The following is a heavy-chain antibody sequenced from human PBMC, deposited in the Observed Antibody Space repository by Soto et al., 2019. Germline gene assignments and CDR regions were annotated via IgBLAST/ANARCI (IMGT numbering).Heavy chain of an antibody. CDR2: MNTDSGHA. J-gene: IGHJ3*02. Sequence: ASVKVSCKTSGYTFTSYDMNWVRQAPGQGLEWMGWMNTDSGHAESAQQFQGRVTMTRDTSIRTVYMELSSLRSDDTAVYYCAAEEAVAVYAFDIWGKGTMVTVSS. CDR3: AAEEAVAVYAFDI. V-gene: IGHV1-8*01. CDR1: GYTFTSYD. D-gene: IGHD6-19*01.